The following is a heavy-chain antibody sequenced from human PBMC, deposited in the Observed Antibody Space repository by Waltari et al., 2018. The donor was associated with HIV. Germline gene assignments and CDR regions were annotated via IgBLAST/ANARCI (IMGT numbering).Heavy chain of an antibody. CDR1: GYTFTGYY. Sequence: QVQLVQSGAEVKKPGASVKVSCKASGYTFTGYYMHWVRKAPGQGLEWMGRINPNSGGTNYAQKFQGRVTMTRDTSISTAYMELSRLRSDDTAVYYCERDPGYSYGPDYWGQGTLVTVSS. CDR3: ERDPGYSYGPDY. D-gene: IGHD5-18*01. CDR2: INPNSGGT. J-gene: IGHJ4*02. V-gene: IGHV1-2*06.